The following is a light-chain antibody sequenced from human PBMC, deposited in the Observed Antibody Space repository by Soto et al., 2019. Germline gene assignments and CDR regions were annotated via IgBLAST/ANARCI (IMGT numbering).Light chain of an antibody. CDR3: QQYGSSPWT. J-gene: IGKJ1*01. Sequence: ELVLTQSPDTLSLSPGERATLSCRASQSVSSNYLARYQQKPGQAPRLLIYGASSRATGIPDRFSGSGSGTEFTLTISRLEPEDFAVYYCQQYGSSPWTFGQGTKVDIK. CDR2: GAS. CDR1: QSVSSNY. V-gene: IGKV3-20*01.